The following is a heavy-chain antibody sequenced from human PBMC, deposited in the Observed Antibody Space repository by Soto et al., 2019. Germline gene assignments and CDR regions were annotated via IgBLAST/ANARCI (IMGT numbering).Heavy chain of an antibody. V-gene: IGHV3-30*03. Sequence: QAQLVESGGGVVQPGRSLRLSCAASGFTFSSYGMHWVRQAPGTGLEWVAVISYDGGLQHYADSVKGRFTISRDNSKNMVLLQRDSLRAEDTAVYCCMSDRGYGDASVPYSWGQGTLVGVSS. CDR3: MSDRGYGDASVPYS. J-gene: IGHJ4*02. CDR1: GFTFSSYG. D-gene: IGHD5-18*01. CDR2: ISYDGGLQ.